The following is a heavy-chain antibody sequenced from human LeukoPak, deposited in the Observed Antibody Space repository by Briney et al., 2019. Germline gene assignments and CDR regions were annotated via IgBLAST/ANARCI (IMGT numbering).Heavy chain of an antibody. CDR2: IDWDDDK. CDR3: ARHYYGSRSYSTPFDY. J-gene: IGHJ4*02. CDR1: GFSLSTSGMC. V-gene: IGHV2-70*11. Sequence: SGPALVKPTQTLTLTCTFSGFSLSTSGMCVSWIRQPPGKALEWLARIDWDDDKYYSTSLKTRLTISKDTSKNQVVLTMTNMDPVDTATYYCARHYYGSRSYSTPFDYWGQGTLVTVSS. D-gene: IGHD3-10*01.